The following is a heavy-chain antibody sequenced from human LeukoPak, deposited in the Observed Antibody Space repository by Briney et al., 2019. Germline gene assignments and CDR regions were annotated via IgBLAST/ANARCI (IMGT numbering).Heavy chain of an antibody. J-gene: IGHJ3*02. CDR1: GFTFSSYS. Sequence: GGSLRLSCAASGFTFSSYSMNWVRQAPGKGLVWVSRINSDGSSTSYADSVKGRFTISRDNAKNTLFLQMNSLRAEDTAVYYCARGPGAFDIWGQGTMVTVSS. CDR3: ARGPGAFDI. CDR2: INSDGSST. D-gene: IGHD2-2*01. V-gene: IGHV3-74*01.